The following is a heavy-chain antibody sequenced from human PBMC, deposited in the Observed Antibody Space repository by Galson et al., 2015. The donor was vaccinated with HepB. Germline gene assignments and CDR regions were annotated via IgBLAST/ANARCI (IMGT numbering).Heavy chain of an antibody. J-gene: IGHJ4*02. V-gene: IGHV3-30-3*01. CDR2: ISYDGNNK. CDR1: GFTFTTYT. CDR3: ARDPSSSSSWYSTYYFDY. D-gene: IGHD6-13*01. Sequence: SLRLSCAASGFTFTTYTMHWVRQTPGKGLEWVALISYDGNNKYYADSVRGRFTISRDKSMNTLYLQMNSLRVEDTAVYYCARDPSSSSSWYSTYYFDYWGQGTLVIVSS.